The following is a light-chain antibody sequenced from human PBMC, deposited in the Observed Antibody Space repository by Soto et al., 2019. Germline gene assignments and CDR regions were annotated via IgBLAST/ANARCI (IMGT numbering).Light chain of an antibody. CDR2: RND. J-gene: IGLJ1*01. Sequence: QSVLTQAPSASGTPGQRVTISCSGSSSNIGTTTVSWFQQLPGTAPKLLIYRNDQRPSGVPDRFSGSRSDTSGSLAISGLQSEDEADYYCAAWDDSLKGYVFGPGTKLTVL. V-gene: IGLV1-44*01. CDR1: SSNIGTTT. CDR3: AAWDDSLKGYV.